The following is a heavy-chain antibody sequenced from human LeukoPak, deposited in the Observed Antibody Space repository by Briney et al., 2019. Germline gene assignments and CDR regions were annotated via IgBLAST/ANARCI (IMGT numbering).Heavy chain of an antibody. CDR2: INWNSGSI. D-gene: IGHD3-10*01. V-gene: IGHV3-9*01. J-gene: IGHJ4*02. CDR3: AKGSAGNYGSGSYPDY. Sequence: HPGGSLRLSCAASGFTFDDYAMHWVRQAPEKGLEWVSGINWNSGSIGYADSVKGRFTISRDNAKNSLYLQMNSLRAEDTALYYCAKGSAGNYGSGSYPDYWGQGTLVTVSS. CDR1: GFTFDDYA.